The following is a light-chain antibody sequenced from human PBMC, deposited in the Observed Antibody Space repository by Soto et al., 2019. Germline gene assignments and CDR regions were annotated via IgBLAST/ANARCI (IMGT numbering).Light chain of an antibody. J-gene: IGKJ1*01. CDR2: GAS. CDR3: QLAGSVART. Sequence: FTQSPGRLSLAAGDRATLSCRASQGVGSSYLAWYHQNPGQSPRLLIYGASSRATGIPDKVSGSGSGTDFSRTICCRESEDVSLYVCQLAGSVARTFGQGTRVDIK. CDR1: QGVGSSY. V-gene: IGKV3-20*01.